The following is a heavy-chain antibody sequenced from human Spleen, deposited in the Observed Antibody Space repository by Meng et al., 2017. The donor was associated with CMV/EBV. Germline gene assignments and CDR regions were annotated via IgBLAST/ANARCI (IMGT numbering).Heavy chain of an antibody. Sequence: GESLKISCAASGFTFSSYSMNWVRQAPGKGLEWVSSISSSSSYIYYADSVKGRFTISRDNAKNSLYLQMNSLRAEDTAVYYCARVRVGITMVRGVIATFDYWGQGTRVTVSS. J-gene: IGHJ4*02. D-gene: IGHD3-10*01. CDR3: ARVRVGITMVRGVIATFDY. CDR1: GFTFSSYS. V-gene: IGHV3-21*01. CDR2: ISSSSSYI.